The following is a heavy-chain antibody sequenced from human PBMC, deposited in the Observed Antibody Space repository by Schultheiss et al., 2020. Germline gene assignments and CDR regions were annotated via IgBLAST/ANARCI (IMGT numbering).Heavy chain of an antibody. J-gene: IGHJ4*02. CDR1: GYSFTSYW. CDR2: IDPSDSYT. D-gene: IGHD6-19*01. CDR3: ARRDDSSGWYVNWGY. V-gene: IGHV5-10-1*01. Sequence: GESLKISCKGSGYSFTSYWISWVRQMPGKGLEWMGRIDPSDSYTNYSPSFQGHVTISADKSISTAYLQWSSLKASDTAMYYCARRDDSSGWYVNWGYWGQGTLVTVSS.